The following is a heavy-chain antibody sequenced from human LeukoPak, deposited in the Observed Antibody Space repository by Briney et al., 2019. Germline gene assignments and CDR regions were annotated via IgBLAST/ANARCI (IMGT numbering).Heavy chain of an antibody. J-gene: IGHJ4*02. Sequence: GGSLRLSCAASGFTFSSHWMHWVRQAPGKGLVWVSHINSDGSSTNYADFVKGRFTISRDNAKNTLYLQMNSLRAEDTAMYYCVRDGGRLNFGDGASFDYWGQGTLVTVSS. CDR2: INSDGSST. CDR1: GFTFSSHW. D-gene: IGHD3-10*01. V-gene: IGHV3-74*01. CDR3: VRDGGRLNFGDGASFDY.